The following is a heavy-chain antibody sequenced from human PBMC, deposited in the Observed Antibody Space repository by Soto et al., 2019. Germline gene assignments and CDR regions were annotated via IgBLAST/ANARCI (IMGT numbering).Heavy chain of an antibody. CDR2: IKSQGDGGTR. Sequence: PGGSLRLSCAASGFSFRNAWMSWVRQAPGKGLEWVGHIKSQGDGGTRDYAAPVKGRFTISRDDSKNTLFLQMNSLKNEDTAAYFCTTDLQAYCDGTTCYAGNYYYDDMDVSGQETTVTVSS. J-gene: IGHJ6*02. CDR3: TTDLQAYCDGTTCYAGNYYYDDMDV. V-gene: IGHV3-15*01. D-gene: IGHD2-2*01. CDR1: GFSFRNAW.